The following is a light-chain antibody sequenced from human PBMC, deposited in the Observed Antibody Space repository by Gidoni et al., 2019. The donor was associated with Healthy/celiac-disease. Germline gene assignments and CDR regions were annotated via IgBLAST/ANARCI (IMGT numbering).Light chain of an antibody. CDR2: AAS. CDR3: KQSYSTPLT. Sequence: DLPLPQSPSSLSASVGDIVTITFRASQSISSYLNWYQQNPGKAPKLLIYAASSLQSGVPSRFSGSGSGTDFTLTIRSRQTEDFATYYCKQSYSTPLTFGGGTKVEIK. J-gene: IGKJ4*01. V-gene: IGKV1-39*01. CDR1: QSISSY.